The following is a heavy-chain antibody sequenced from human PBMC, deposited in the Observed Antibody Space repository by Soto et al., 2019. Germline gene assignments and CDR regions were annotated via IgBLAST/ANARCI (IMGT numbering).Heavy chain of an antibody. CDR2: IYYSGSA. J-gene: IGHJ4*02. V-gene: IGHV4-59*08. CDR3: ARSYSYGYGLYFDY. CDR1: GGSISSYY. D-gene: IGHD5-18*01. Sequence: SETLSLTCTVSGGSISSYYWSWIRQPPGKGLELIGYIYYSGSANYNPSLKTRVTISVDTSKNQFSLRLSSVTAADTAMYYCARSYSYGYGLYFDYWGQGPLVTVSS.